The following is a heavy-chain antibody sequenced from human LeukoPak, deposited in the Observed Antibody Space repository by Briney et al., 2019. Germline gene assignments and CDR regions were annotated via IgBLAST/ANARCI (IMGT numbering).Heavy chain of an antibody. CDR1: GFTFSSYG. CDR2: IWYDGSNK. CDR3: AKVRDGYTRYYFDY. J-gene: IGHJ4*02. Sequence: GGSLRLSCAASGFTFSSYGMHWVRQAPGKGLEWVAVIWYDGSNKYYADSVKGRFTISRDNSKNALYLQMNSLRAEDTAVYYCAKVRDGYTRYYFDYWGQGTLLTVSS. D-gene: IGHD5-24*01. V-gene: IGHV3-33*06.